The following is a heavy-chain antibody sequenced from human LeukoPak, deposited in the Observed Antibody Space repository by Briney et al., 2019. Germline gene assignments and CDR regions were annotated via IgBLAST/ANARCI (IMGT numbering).Heavy chain of an antibody. CDR3: ARDREWEPPHY. J-gene: IGHJ4*02. Sequence: GGSLRLSCAASGFTFSSYSMSWVRQAPGKGLEWVANIKQDGSEKYYVDSVKGRFTISRDNAKNSLYLQMNSLRTEDTAVYYCARDREWEPPHYWGQGTLVTVSS. V-gene: IGHV3-7*01. D-gene: IGHD1-26*01. CDR1: GFTFSSYS. CDR2: IKQDGSEK.